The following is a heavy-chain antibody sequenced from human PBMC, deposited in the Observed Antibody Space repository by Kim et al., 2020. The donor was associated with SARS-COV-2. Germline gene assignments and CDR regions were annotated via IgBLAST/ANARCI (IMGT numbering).Heavy chain of an antibody. Sequence: ASVKVSCKASGYTFTGHYMHWVRQAPGQGLEWMGWINPNSGGTNYAQRFQGRVTMTRDTSITTAYMELSSLRSDDTAVYYCASLVLNCGNACPDAFHLWGQGTMVTVSS. D-gene: IGHD2-21*01. CDR2: INPNSGGT. V-gene: IGHV1-2*02. CDR3: ASLVLNCGNACPDAFHL. CDR1: GYTFTGHY. J-gene: IGHJ3*01.